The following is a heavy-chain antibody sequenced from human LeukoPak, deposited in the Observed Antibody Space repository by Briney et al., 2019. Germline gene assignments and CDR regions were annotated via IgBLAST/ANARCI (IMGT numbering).Heavy chain of an antibody. V-gene: IGHV1-69*13. CDR2: IIPIFGTA. J-gene: IGHJ4*02. CDR1: GGTFSSYA. CDR3: AEPRYCSSTSCYGFDY. Sequence: GASVKVSCKASGGTFSSYAISWVRQAPGQGLEWMGGIIPIFGTANYAQKFQGRVTITADESTSTAYMELSSLRSEDTAVYYCAEPRYCSSTSCYGFDYWGQGTLVTVSS. D-gene: IGHD2-2*01.